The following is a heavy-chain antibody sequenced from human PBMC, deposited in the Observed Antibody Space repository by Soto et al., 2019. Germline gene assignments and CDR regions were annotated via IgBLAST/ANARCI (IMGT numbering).Heavy chain of an antibody. CDR2: IYRSGSP. V-gene: IGHV4-4*02. CDR1: GGSISSSNW. Sequence: QVHLQESGSGLVKPSGTVSLTCAVSGGSISSSNWWTWVRQPPGKGLEWLGEIYRSGSPNYNPALKSRVTISLDKSKNQFSLKLSAVTAADTAVYYCARVGDLSGSSTSYYDSWGQGILVIVS. D-gene: IGHD2-21*01. J-gene: IGHJ5*01. CDR3: ARVGDLSGSSTSYYDS.